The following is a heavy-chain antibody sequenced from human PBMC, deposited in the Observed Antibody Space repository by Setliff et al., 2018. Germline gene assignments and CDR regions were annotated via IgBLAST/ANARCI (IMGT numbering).Heavy chain of an antibody. CDR3: ARGRNVAARLLDS. CDR1: GGTFSDYY. CDR2: INHSGST. V-gene: IGHV4-34*01. Sequence: KTSETLSLTCAAYGGTFSDYYWTWIRQPPGKGLEWVGEINHSGSTKYNPSLKSRVTISVDTSKDQFSLKVISVTAADTAVYYCARGRNVAARLLDSWGQGTLVTVSS. D-gene: IGHD6-6*01. J-gene: IGHJ4*02.